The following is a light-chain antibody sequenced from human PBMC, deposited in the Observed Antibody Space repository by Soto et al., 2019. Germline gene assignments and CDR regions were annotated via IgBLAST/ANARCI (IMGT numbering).Light chain of an antibody. J-gene: IGLJ2*01. CDR1: GNDVGNYNL. V-gene: IGLV2-23*02. CDR2: EVS. CDR3: CSYAGSDTMI. Sequence: QSALSQPASVSGSPGQSVTISCSGTGNDVGNYNLVSWYQQHPGKVPKLLIYEVSRRPSGVSDRFSASKSGNTASLTISGLQADDEADYYCCSYAGSDTMIFGGGTKLTVL.